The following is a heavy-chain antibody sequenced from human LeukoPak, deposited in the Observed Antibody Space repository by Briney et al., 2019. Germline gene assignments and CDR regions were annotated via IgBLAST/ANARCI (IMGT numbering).Heavy chain of an antibody. CDR3: AKSRDTAMIDAFDI. V-gene: IGHV3-30*18. J-gene: IGHJ3*02. D-gene: IGHD5-18*01. CDR1: GFTFSSYG. CDR2: ISYDGSNK. Sequence: GGSLRLSCAASGFTFSSYGMHWVRQAPGKGLEWVAVISYDGSNKYFADSVKGRFTISRDNSKNTLYLQMNSLRAEDTAVYYCAKSRDTAMIDAFDIWGQGTTVTVSS.